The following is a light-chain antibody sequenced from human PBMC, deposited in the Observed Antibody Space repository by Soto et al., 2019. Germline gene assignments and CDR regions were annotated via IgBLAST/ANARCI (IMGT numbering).Light chain of an antibody. CDR1: QSIGSY. Sequence: DIQMTQSPSSLSASVGDRVTITCRASQSIGSYLNWYQQIPGKAPKLLIYVASILQSGVPSRFSGSGSGTDFTLTISSLQPEDFATYSCQQSYSTPWTFGQGTQVEIK. CDR2: VAS. V-gene: IGKV1-39*01. CDR3: QQSYSTPWT. J-gene: IGKJ1*01.